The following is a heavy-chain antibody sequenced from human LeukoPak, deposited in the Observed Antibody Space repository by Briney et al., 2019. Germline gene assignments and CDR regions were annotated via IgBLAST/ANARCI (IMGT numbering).Heavy chain of an antibody. CDR3: ARDIAARLAFDY. D-gene: IGHD6-6*01. CDR2: ISSSSSYI. CDR1: GFTFSSYS. J-gene: IGHJ4*02. V-gene: IGHV3-21*01. Sequence: GGSLRLSCAASGFTFSSYSMNWVRQAPGKGLEWVSSISSSSSYIYYADSVKGRFTISRDNAKNSLDLQMNSLRAEDTAVYYCARDIAARLAFDYWGQGTLVTVSS.